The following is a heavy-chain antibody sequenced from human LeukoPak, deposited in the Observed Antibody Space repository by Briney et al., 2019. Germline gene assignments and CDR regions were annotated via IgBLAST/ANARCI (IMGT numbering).Heavy chain of an antibody. Sequence: GGSLRLSCAASGFTFSSYEMNWVRQAPGKGLEWVSYISSSGSTIYYADSVKGRFTISRDNSKNTLYLQMISLRVEDTALYYCAKDRVLRYFDSPRPNMDVWGKGTTATISS. CDR1: GFTFSSYE. CDR2: ISSSGSTI. D-gene: IGHD3-9*01. J-gene: IGHJ6*03. CDR3: AKDRVLRYFDSPRPNMDV. V-gene: IGHV3-48*03.